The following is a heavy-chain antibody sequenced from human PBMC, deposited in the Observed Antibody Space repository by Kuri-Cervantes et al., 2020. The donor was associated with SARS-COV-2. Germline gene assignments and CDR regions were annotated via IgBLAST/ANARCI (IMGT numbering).Heavy chain of an antibody. CDR3: ARGVIVTGPNDYYYYYGMDV. J-gene: IGHJ6*02. V-gene: IGHV4-4*07. CDR1: GGSISSYY. D-gene: IGHD3-16*02. CDR2: IYTSGST. Sequence: SETLSLTCTVSGGSISSYYWSWIRQPAGKGLEWIGRIYTSGSTNYNPSLKSRVTMSVDTSKNQFSLKLSSVTAADTAVYYCARGVIVTGPNDYYYYYGMDVWGQGTTVT.